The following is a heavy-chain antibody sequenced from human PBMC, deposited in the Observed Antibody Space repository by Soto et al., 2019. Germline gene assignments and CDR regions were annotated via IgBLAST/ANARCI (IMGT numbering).Heavy chain of an antibody. J-gene: IGHJ3*01. CDR3: ARARYCSGGRCQRDGAFDF. D-gene: IGHD2-15*01. CDR1: GYTFTNYG. Sequence: ASVKVSCKASGYTFTNYGLSWVRQAPGQGLEWMGWISAYNGNTNYVQKHQGRVTMTTDTSTSTVYIELRSLTSDDTAVYYCARARYCSGGRCQRDGAFDFWGHGTMVTVSS. V-gene: IGHV1-18*01. CDR2: ISAYNGNT.